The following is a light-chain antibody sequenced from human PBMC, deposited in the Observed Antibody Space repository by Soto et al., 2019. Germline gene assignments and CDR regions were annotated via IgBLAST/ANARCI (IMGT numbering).Light chain of an antibody. CDR2: DVS. CDR1: SSDVGGYNY. V-gene: IGLV2-14*01. J-gene: IGLJ1*01. Sequence: QSVLTQPASVSGSPGHSITISCTGTSSDVGGYNYVSWYQQHPGKAPKLMIYDVSNRPSGASNRFSGSKSGNTASLTISGLQAEDEADYYCSSYTSSSTLYVFGTGTKVTV. CDR3: SSYTSSSTLYV.